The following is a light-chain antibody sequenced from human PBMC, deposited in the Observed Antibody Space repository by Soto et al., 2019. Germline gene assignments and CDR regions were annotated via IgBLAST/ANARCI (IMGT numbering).Light chain of an antibody. CDR3: SSYTSSSTYV. Sequence: QSALTQPPSVSGSPGQSVTISCTGTSSDVGSYNRVSCYQQPPGTAPKLMIYEVSNRPSGVPDRFSGSKSGSTASLTISGLQAEDEADYYCSSYTSSSTYVFGTGTKLTVL. J-gene: IGLJ1*01. V-gene: IGLV2-18*02. CDR1: SSDVGSYNR. CDR2: EVS.